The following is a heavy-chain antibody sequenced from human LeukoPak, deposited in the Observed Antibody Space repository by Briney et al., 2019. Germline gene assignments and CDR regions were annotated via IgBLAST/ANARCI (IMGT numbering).Heavy chain of an antibody. D-gene: IGHD5-12*01. CDR3: ARVTGGGYDY. CDR1: GGSISSSSYY. Sequence: SETLSLTCTVSGGSISSSSYYWGWIRQPPGKGLEWIGSIYYSGSTYYNPSLKSRVTISVDTSKNQFSLKLSSVTAADTAVYYCARVTGGGYDYWGQGTLVTVSS. CDR2: IYYSGST. V-gene: IGHV4-39*07. J-gene: IGHJ4*02.